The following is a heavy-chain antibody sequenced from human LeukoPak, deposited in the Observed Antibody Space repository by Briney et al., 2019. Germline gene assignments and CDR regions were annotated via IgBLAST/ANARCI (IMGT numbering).Heavy chain of an antibody. Sequence: ASVKVSCKASGYTFTSYGISWVRQAPGQGLEWMGWISAYNGNTNYAQKLQGRVTITADESTSTAYMELSSLRSEDTAVYYCARDPGDYACFDYWGQGTLVTVSS. J-gene: IGHJ4*02. CDR2: ISAYNGNT. CDR1: GYTFTSYG. CDR3: ARDPGDYACFDY. V-gene: IGHV1-18*01. D-gene: IGHD4-17*01.